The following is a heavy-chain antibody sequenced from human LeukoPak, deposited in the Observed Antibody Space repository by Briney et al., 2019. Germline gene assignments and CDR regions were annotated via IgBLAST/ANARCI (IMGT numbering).Heavy chain of an antibody. D-gene: IGHD3-3*01. V-gene: IGHV1-24*01. CDR1: GYTLTELS. CDR2: FDPEDGET. J-gene: IGHJ4*02. Sequence: ASVKVSCKVSGYTLTELSMHWVRQAPGKGLEWMGGFDPEDGETIYARKFQGRVTMTEDTSTDTAYMELSSLRSEDTAVYYCATPYDFWSGYFDYWGQGTLVTVSS. CDR3: ATPYDFWSGYFDY.